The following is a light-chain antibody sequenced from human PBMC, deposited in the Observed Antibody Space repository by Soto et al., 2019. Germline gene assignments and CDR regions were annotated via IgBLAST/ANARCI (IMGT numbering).Light chain of an antibody. J-gene: IGKJ4*01. CDR3: QQRSNWVT. CDR2: DSS. Sequence: ILLTQSPDTLSLSPGERATLSCGASQTVTKYLAWYQQKPGQAPRLLIYDSSNRATGVPARFIGSGSGTNFTLTISRLEPEDFAVYYCQQRSNWVTFGGGTKVEI. CDR1: QTVTKY. V-gene: IGKV3-11*01.